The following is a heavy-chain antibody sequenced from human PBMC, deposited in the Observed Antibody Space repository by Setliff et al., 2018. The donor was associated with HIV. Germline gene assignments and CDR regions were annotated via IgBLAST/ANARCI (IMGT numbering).Heavy chain of an antibody. D-gene: IGHD3-10*01. CDR1: GGSFGVYR. Sequence: SETLSLTCTISGGSFGVYRWSWIRQSAGRGLEWIGRIDSSGTTDYKPSLKGRVAISVDASRNQFSLRVTSVTAADTAAYFCARDRHSSGLGSYGPWGPGILVTVSS. CDR3: ARDRHSSGLGSYGP. J-gene: IGHJ5*02. V-gene: IGHV4-4*07. CDR2: IDSSGTT.